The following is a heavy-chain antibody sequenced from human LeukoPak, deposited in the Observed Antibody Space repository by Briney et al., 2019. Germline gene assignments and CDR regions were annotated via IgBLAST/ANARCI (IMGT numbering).Heavy chain of an antibody. J-gene: IGHJ4*02. CDR3: ARWRWLQGGQVHYYFDY. CDR1: GYTFTGYY. D-gene: IGHD5-24*01. Sequence: GASVKVSCKASGYTFTGYYMHWVRRAPGQGLEWMGWINPNSGGTNYAQKFQGRVTMTRDTSISTAYMELSRLRSGDTAVYYCARWRWLQGGQVHYYFDYWGQGTLVTVSS. CDR2: INPNSGGT. V-gene: IGHV1-2*02.